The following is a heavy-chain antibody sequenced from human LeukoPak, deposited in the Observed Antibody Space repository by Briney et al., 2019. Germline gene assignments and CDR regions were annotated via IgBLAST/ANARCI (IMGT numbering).Heavy chain of an antibody. CDR2: IKGDGSEK. Sequence: GGSLRLACVASDFNFRSNWMDWVRQAPGKGLEWVANIKGDGSEKNYVDSVKGRFSISRDNAKNSLYLEMNSLRAEDTGVYYCAKEGDWNLDYWGQGALVTVSS. CDR3: AKEGDWNLDY. CDR1: DFNFRSNW. D-gene: IGHD1-1*01. J-gene: IGHJ4*02. V-gene: IGHV3-7*04.